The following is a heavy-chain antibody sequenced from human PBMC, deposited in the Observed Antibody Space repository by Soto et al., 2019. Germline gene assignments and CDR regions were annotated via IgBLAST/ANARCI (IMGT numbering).Heavy chain of an antibody. CDR1: GGSISSSSYY. D-gene: IGHD6-13*01. Sequence: SETLSLTCTVAGGSISSSSYYWGWIRQPPGKGLEWIGSIYYSGSTYYNPSLKSRVTISVDTSKNQFSLKLSSVTAADTAVYYCARTYSSSWYYFDYWGQGTLVTVSS. CDR3: ARTYSSSWYYFDY. V-gene: IGHV4-39*01. J-gene: IGHJ4*02. CDR2: IYYSGST.